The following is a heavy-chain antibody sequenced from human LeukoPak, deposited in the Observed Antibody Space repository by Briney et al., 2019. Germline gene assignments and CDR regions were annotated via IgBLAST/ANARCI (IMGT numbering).Heavy chain of an antibody. CDR3: AKSLEGVRGAFDY. CDR1: GFTFDDYA. D-gene: IGHD3-16*01. Sequence: PGGSLRLSCAASGFTFDDYAMHWVRQAPGKGLEWVSGISWNSGSIGYADSVKGRFTISRDNAKNSLYPQMNSLRAEDMALYYCAKSLEGVRGAFDYWGQGTLVTVSS. J-gene: IGHJ4*02. CDR2: ISWNSGSI. V-gene: IGHV3-9*03.